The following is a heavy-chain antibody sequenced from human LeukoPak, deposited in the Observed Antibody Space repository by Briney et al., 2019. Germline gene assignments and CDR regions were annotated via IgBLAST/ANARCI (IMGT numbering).Heavy chain of an antibody. CDR2: INPNSGGS. Sequence: ASVKGSFKTSGCTFNAYYMHWVRPAPGQGLAWMGWINPNSGGSNYSQKFQGRGSMTSDTSINTAYMELSRLISDDTAVYYCAGDGYNSRRFFDYWGQGTLVTVSS. CDR1: GCTFNAYY. J-gene: IGHJ4*02. V-gene: IGHV1-2*02. D-gene: IGHD5-24*01. CDR3: AGDGYNSRRFFDY.